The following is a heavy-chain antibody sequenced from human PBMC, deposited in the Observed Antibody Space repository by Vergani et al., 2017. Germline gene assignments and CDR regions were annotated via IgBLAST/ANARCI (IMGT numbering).Heavy chain of an antibody. V-gene: IGHV1-2*02. Sequence: QAHLEQSGSELKKPGASVKVSCKASGYNFNNHNLIWVRQAPGQGLEWMGWINPNSGGTNYAQKFQGRVTMTRDTSISTAYMELSRLRSDDTAVYYCARGQWLPTLSFDYWGQGTLVTVSS. CDR2: INPNSGGT. CDR3: ARGQWLPTLSFDY. J-gene: IGHJ4*02. CDR1: GYNFNNHN. D-gene: IGHD6-19*01.